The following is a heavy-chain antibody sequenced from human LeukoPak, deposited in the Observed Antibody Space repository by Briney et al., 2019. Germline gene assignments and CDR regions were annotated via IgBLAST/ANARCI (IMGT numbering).Heavy chain of an antibody. CDR1: GFSLSNYA. Sequence: GGSLRLSCLSSGFSLSNYAMHWVRQAPGKGLEWVAVISYDGSNKYYADSVKGRFTISRDNSKNTLYLQMNSLRAEDTAVYYCARGSIGSGGSHYAFDYWGQGTLVTVSS. CDR2: ISYDGSNK. D-gene: IGHD1-26*01. J-gene: IGHJ4*02. V-gene: IGHV3-30-3*01. CDR3: ARGSIGSGGSHYAFDY.